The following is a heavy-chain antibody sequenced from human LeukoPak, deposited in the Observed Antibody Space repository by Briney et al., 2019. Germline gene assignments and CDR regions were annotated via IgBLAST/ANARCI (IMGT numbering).Heavy chain of an antibody. CDR1: GFTFRNYW. D-gene: IGHD1-26*01. J-gene: IGHJ4*02. V-gene: IGHV3-7*01. Sequence: PGGSLRLSCAGSGFTFRNYWMNWVRQAPGKGLEWVANIKEDGSEKYYVDSVKGRFTVSRDNAKNSLYLQINSLRADDTAVYYCARGGPTVGTDYWSQGTLVTVSS. CDR3: ARGGPTVGTDY. CDR2: IKEDGSEK.